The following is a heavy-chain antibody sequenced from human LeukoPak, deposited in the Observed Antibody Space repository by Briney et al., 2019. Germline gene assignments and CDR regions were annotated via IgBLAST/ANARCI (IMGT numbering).Heavy chain of an antibody. CDR2: IRYDGSNK. D-gene: IGHD3-22*01. Sequence: GGSLGLSCAASGFTFSSYSMNWVRQAPGKGLEWVAFIRYDGSNKYYADSVKGRFTISRDNSKNTLYLQMNSLRAEDTAVYYCARTYYYDTVLLDYWGQGTLVTVSS. J-gene: IGHJ4*02. CDR3: ARTYYYDTVLLDY. V-gene: IGHV3-30*02. CDR1: GFTFSSYS.